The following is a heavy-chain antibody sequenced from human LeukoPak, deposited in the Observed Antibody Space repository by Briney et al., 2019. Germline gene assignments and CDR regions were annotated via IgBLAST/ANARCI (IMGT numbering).Heavy chain of an antibody. D-gene: IGHD1-7*01. CDR1: GGTFSNYA. CDR3: ARDWGLIGTTDWGGHENWFDP. CDR2: IIPILGTA. Sequence: ASVKVSCKASGGTFSNYAISRVRQAPGQGLEWMGGIIPILGTANNAQKFQGRVTITADESTSTAYMELSSLRSEDTAVYYCARDWGLIGTTDWGGHENWFDPWGQGTLVTVSS. V-gene: IGHV1-69*13. J-gene: IGHJ5*02.